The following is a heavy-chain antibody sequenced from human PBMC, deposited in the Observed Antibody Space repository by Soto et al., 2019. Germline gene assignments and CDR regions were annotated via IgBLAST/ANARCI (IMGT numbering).Heavy chain of an antibody. Sequence: GGSLRLSCAASGFTFSSYAMSWVRQAPGKGLEWVSAISGSGGSTYYADSVKGRFTISRDNSKNTLYLQMNSLRAEDTAVYYCAKSTTSSTYYYYYYMDVWGKGTTVTVSS. CDR3: AKSTTSSTYYYYYYMDV. CDR2: ISGSGGST. V-gene: IGHV3-23*01. CDR1: GFTFSSYA. J-gene: IGHJ6*03. D-gene: IGHD1-7*01.